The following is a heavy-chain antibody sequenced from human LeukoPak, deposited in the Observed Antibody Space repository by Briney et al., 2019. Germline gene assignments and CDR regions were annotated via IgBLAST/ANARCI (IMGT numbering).Heavy chain of an antibody. CDR2: IYTSGST. J-gene: IGHJ2*01. CDR3: ARGRYFSGSGSAPLYWYFDL. D-gene: IGHD3-10*01. V-gene: IGHV4-4*07. CDR1: GGSISSYY. Sequence: SETLSLTCTVSGGSISSYYWSWIRQPAGKGLEWIGRIYTSGSTNYNPSLKSRVTISVDTSKNQFSLKLRSVTAADTAVYYCARGRYFSGSGSAPLYWYFDLWGRGTLVTVSS.